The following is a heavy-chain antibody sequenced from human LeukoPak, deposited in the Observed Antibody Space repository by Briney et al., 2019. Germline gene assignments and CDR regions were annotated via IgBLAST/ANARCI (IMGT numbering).Heavy chain of an antibody. D-gene: IGHD6-13*01. Sequence: SETLSLTCPVSGGSISSYYWSWIRQPPGKGLEWMGYIYYSGSTNYNPSLKSRVTISVDTSKNQFSLKLSSVTAADTAVYYCARDLGSSLYYFDYWGQGPLVTVSS. CDR1: GGSISSYY. V-gene: IGHV4-59*01. J-gene: IGHJ4*02. CDR2: IYYSGST. CDR3: ARDLGSSLYYFDY.